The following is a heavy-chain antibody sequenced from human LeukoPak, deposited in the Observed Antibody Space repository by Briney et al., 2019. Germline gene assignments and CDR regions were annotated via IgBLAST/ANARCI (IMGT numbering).Heavy chain of an antibody. CDR1: GFTFSSYA. V-gene: IGHV3-23*01. CDR3: AKVVLLWFGELFYFDY. Sequence: GGSLRLSCEASGFTFSSYAMSWVRQAPGKGLEWVSAISGSGGSTYYADSVKGRFTISRDNSKNTLYLQMNSLRAEDTAVYYCAKVVLLWFGELFYFDYWGQGTLVTVSS. CDR2: ISGSGGST. J-gene: IGHJ4*02. D-gene: IGHD3-10*01.